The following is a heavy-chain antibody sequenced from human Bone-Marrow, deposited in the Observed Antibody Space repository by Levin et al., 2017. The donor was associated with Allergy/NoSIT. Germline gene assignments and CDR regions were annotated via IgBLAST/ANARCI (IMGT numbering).Heavy chain of an antibody. CDR3: TTDLGVQGVIPYYYDYYYMDV. CDR2: IKSKTDGGTT. J-gene: IGHJ6*03. CDR1: GFTFSNAW. D-gene: IGHD3-10*01. Sequence: GGSLRLSCAASGFTFSNAWMSWVRQAPGKGLEWVGRIKSKTDGGTTDYAAPVKGRFTISRDDSKNTLYLQMNSLKTEDTAVYYCTTDLGVQGVIPYYYDYYYMDVWGKGTTVTVSS. V-gene: IGHV3-15*01.